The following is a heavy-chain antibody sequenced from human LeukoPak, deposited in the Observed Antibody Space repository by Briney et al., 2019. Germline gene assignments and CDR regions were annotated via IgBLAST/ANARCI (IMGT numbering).Heavy chain of an antibody. Sequence: GGSLRLSCVASGLPIADFAMRWVRQAPGKGLEWVSLISGDGVSTFYADSVKGRFSISRDNSKNSLSLEMNSLRTEDTAMYYCARESGKFDYWGQGTLVAVSS. CDR3: ARESGKFDY. CDR2: ISGDGVST. J-gene: IGHJ4*02. V-gene: IGHV3-43*02. CDR1: GLPIADFA.